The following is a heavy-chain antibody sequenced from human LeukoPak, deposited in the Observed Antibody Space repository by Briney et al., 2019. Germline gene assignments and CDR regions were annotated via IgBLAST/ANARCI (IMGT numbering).Heavy chain of an antibody. CDR2: ISGSGGST. D-gene: IGHD2-2*01. J-gene: IGHJ5*02. Sequence: PTGGSLRLSCAASGFTFSSYAMSWVRQAPGKGLEWVSAISGSGGSTYYADSVKGRFTISRDNSKNTLYLQMNSLRAEDTAVYYCAKATGYQLLNQWSWFDPWGQGTLVTVSS. CDR1: GFTFSSYA. V-gene: IGHV3-23*01. CDR3: AKATGYQLLNQWSWFDP.